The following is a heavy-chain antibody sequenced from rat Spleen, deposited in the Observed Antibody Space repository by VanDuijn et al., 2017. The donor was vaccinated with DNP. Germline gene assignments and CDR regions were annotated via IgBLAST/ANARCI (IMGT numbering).Heavy chain of an antibody. CDR3: TRDQTGSSDY. CDR2: ISNTGDNT. Sequence: EVQLVESGGGPVQPGRSLKLSCAVSGFTFSDYYMAWIRQAPGKGLEWVASISNTGDNTYYSDSVKGRFTISRDNAKSTLYLQMNSLRSEDTATYYCTRDQTGSSDYWGQGVMVTVSS. J-gene: IGHJ2*01. V-gene: IGHV5-31*01. D-gene: IGHD5-1*01. CDR1: GFTFSDYY.